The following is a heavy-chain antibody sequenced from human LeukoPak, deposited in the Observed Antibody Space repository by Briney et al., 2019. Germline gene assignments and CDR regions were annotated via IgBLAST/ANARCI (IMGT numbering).Heavy chain of an antibody. CDR1: GGSVSSGSYY. D-gene: IGHD5-18*01. CDR3: ARDRSYGDYYFDY. J-gene: IGHJ4*02. CDR2: IYYSGST. Sequence: PSETLSLTCTVSGGSVSSGSYYWSWIRQPPGKGLEWIGYIYYSGSTNYNPSLKSRVTISVDTSKNQFSLKLSSVTAADTAVYYCARDRSYGDYYFDYWGQGTLVTVSS. V-gene: IGHV4-61*01.